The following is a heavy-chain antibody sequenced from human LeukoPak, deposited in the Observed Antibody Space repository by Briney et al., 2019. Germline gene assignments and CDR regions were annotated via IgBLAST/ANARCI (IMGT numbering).Heavy chain of an antibody. CDR1: GDSVSSNSAA. V-gene: IGHV6-1*01. CDR2: TYYRSKWYN. Sequence: SQTLSLTCAISGDSVSSNSAAWNWIRQSPSRGLEWLGRTYYRSKWYNDYAVSVKSRITINPDTSKNQFSLQLNSVTPEDTAVYYCARGVPMVRGVIIKNYYYGMDVWGQGTTVTVSS. J-gene: IGHJ6*02. D-gene: IGHD3-10*01. CDR3: ARGVPMVRGVIIKNYYYGMDV.